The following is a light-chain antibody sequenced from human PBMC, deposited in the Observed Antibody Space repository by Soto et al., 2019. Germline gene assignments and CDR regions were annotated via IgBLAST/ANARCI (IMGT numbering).Light chain of an antibody. V-gene: IGLV2-23*01. CDR3: CSYAGSSTLV. CDR1: SSDVGSYNL. CDR2: EGS. J-gene: IGLJ2*01. Sequence: QSVLTQPASVSGSPGQSITISCTGTSSDVGSYNLVSWYQQHPGKAPKLMTYEGSKRPSGVSNRFSGSKSGNTASLTISGLQAEDAADYYCCSYAGSSTLVFGGGTKLTVL.